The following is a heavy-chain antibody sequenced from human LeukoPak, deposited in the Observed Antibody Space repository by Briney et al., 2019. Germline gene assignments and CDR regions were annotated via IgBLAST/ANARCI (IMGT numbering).Heavy chain of an antibody. Sequence: GGSLRLSCAASGFTFSSYGMHWVRQAPGKGLEWVAFIRYDGSNKYYADSVKGRSTISRDNSKNTLYLQMNSLRAEDTAVYYCAKDRYYYDSSGPFDYWGQGTLVTVSS. CDR1: GFTFSSYG. V-gene: IGHV3-30*02. J-gene: IGHJ4*02. CDR2: IRYDGSNK. CDR3: AKDRYYYDSSGPFDY. D-gene: IGHD3-22*01.